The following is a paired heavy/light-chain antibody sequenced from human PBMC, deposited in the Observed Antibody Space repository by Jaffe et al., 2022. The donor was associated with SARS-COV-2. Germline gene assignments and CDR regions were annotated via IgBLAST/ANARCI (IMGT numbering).Light chain of an antibody. CDR1: SSDVGAYNY. V-gene: IGLV2-14*03. Sequence: QSALTQPASVSGSPGQSITISCTGTSSDVGAYNYVSWYQQHPGKAPKLMIYDVDNRPSGVSDRFSGSKSGNTASLTIAGLQADDEADYYCSSYTGSNTLEGVFGGGTKLTVL. J-gene: IGLJ2*01. CDR2: DVD. CDR3: SSYTGSNTLEGV.
Heavy chain of an antibody. CDR3: ARVVWGQIDN. Sequence: EVQLLESGGGLVQSGGSLRLSCAASGFTFSDCTMGWVRQAPGKGLQWVSDIHRNGGRSSYADSVMGRFTISRDNSKDTLFLQMNSLRAEDTAVYYCARVVWGQIDNWGQGTLVTVSS. J-gene: IGHJ4*02. D-gene: IGHD7-27*01. CDR2: IHRNGGRS. CDR1: GFTFSDCT. V-gene: IGHV3-23*01.